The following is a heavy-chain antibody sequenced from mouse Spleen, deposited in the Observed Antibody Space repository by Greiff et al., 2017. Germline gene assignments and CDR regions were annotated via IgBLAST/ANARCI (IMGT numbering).Heavy chain of an antibody. CDR1: GYTFTDYE. V-gene: IGHV1-15*01. J-gene: IGHJ3*01. Sequence: VQLQQSGAELVRPGASVTLSCKASGYTFTDYEMHWVKQTPVHGLEWIGAIDPETGGTAYNQKFKGKAILTADKSSSTAYMELRSLTSEDSAVYYCTNLPAMAYWGQGTLVTVSA. CDR3: TNLPAMAY. CDR2: IDPETGGT.